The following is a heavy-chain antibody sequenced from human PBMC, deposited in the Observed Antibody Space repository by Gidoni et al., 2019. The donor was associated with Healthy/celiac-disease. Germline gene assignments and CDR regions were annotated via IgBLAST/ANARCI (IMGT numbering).Heavy chain of an antibody. CDR3: ARGGPLSWNPDY. J-gene: IGHJ4*02. V-gene: IGHV1-69*01. CDR2: IIPIFGTA. CDR1: GVTFSSYA. D-gene: IGHD1-1*01. Sequence: QVQLVQSGAEVKKPGSSVKVSCKVSGVTFSSYAISWVRQAPGQGREWMGGIIPIFGTANYSQKCQGRVTITADESTSTAYMELSSLRSEDTAVYYCARGGPLSWNPDYWGQGTLVTVSS.